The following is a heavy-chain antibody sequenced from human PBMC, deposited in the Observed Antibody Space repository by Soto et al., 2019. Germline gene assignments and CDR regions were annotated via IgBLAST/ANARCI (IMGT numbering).Heavy chain of an antibody. Sequence: QVQLQESGPGLVKPSQTLSLTCTVSGGSISSGGYYWSWIRQHPGKGLEWIGYIYYSGSTYYNPSLKRRVTISVERSMNQFSLKLSSVTAADTAVYYCARACSGGSCYHGYNWFDPWGQGTLVTVSS. CDR3: ARACSGGSCYHGYNWFDP. CDR1: GGSISSGGYY. CDR2: IYYSGST. J-gene: IGHJ5*02. D-gene: IGHD2-15*01. V-gene: IGHV4-31*03.